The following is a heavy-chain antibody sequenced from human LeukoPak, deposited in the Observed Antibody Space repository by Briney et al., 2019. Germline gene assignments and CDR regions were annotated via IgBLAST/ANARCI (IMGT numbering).Heavy chain of an antibody. CDR2: ICTSGST. D-gene: IGHD5-12*01. CDR3: ARADRGYSGYSLNC. CDR1: GGSISSGSYY. J-gene: IGHJ4*02. V-gene: IGHV4-61*02. Sequence: SETLSLTCTVSGGSISSGSYYWSWIRQPAGKGLEWIGRICTSGSTNYNPSLKSQVTISVDTSKNQFSLKLSSVTAADTAVYYCARADRGYSGYSLNCWGQGTLVTVSS.